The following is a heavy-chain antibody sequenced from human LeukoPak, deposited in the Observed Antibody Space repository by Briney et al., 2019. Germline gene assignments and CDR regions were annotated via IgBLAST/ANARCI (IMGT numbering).Heavy chain of an antibody. Sequence: GGSLRLSCAASGFTVSSNYMSWVRQAPGKGLEWVSVIYSGGSTYYADSVKGRFTISRDNSKNTLYLQMNSLRAEDTAVYYCVPSYCNTTSCYHYFEFWGQGTLVTVSS. CDR3: VPSYCNTTSCYHYFEF. CDR1: GFTVSSNY. D-gene: IGHD2-2*01. J-gene: IGHJ4*02. CDR2: IYSGGST. V-gene: IGHV3-66*01.